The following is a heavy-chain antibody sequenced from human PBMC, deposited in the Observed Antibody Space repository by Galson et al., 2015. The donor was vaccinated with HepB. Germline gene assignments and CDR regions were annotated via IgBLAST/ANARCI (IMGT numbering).Heavy chain of an antibody. D-gene: IGHD6-13*01. CDR3: ARLGAAAGFLDH. J-gene: IGHJ4*02. V-gene: IGHV1-18*01. CDR2: INAYDGNT. Sequence: SVKVSCKASGFNLNNFGITWVRQAPGQGLEWMRWINAYDGNTNYAQRLQGRVTMTTDTSTSTAYMELRSLRSDDTAVYYCARLGAAAGFLDHWGQGTLVAVSS. CDR1: GFNLNNFG.